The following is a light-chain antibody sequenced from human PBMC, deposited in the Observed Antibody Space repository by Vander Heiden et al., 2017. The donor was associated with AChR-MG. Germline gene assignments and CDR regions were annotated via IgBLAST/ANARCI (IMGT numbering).Light chain of an antibody. CDR1: SSDVANYNL. CDR2: EVT. Sequence: QSALTQPASVSGSPGQSITISCTVSSSDVANYNLVSWYQQHPDKAPKLMIDEVTKRPSGVSNRFSGSKSGNTASLTISGLQAEDEADYYCCSYAGTSTWVFGGGTKLTVL. CDR3: CSYAGTSTWV. J-gene: IGLJ3*02. V-gene: IGLV2-23*02.